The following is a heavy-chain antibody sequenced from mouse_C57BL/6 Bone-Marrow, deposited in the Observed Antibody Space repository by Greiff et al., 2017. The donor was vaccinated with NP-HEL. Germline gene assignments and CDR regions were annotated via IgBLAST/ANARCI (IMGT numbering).Heavy chain of an antibody. Sequence: EVKLVESGGGLVKPGGSLKLSCAASGFTFSSYAMSWVRQTPEKRLEWVATISDGGSYTYYPDNVKGRFTISRDNAKNNLYLQMSHLKSEDTAMYYCARRTPITTVVAHWYFDVWGTGTTVTVSS. CDR2: ISDGGSYT. CDR1: GFTFSSYA. V-gene: IGHV5-4*03. D-gene: IGHD1-1*01. J-gene: IGHJ1*03. CDR3: ARRTPITTVVAHWYFDV.